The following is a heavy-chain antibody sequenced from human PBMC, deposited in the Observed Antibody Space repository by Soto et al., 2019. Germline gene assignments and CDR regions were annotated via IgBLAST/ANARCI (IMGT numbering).Heavy chain of an antibody. CDR1: GGYLSSGGYS. V-gene: IGHV4-30-2*01. Sequence: PSETLCLTCAVAGGYLSSGGYSCNWIRQPPGKGLEWIGYIYHSGSTYYNPSLKSRVTISVDRSKNQFSLKLSSVTAADTAVYYCARGMTTVTTFDYWGQGTLVTVSS. D-gene: IGHD4-17*01. CDR3: ARGMTTVTTFDY. CDR2: IYHSGST. J-gene: IGHJ4*02.